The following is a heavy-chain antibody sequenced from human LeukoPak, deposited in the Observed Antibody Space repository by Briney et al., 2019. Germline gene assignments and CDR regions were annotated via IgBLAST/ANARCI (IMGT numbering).Heavy chain of an antibody. V-gene: IGHV3-21*01. CDR2: ISSSSYI. Sequence: GGSLRLSCAASGFTFSSYSMNWVRQAPGKGLEWASSISSSSYIYYADSVKGRFTISRDNAKNSLYLQMNSLRAEDTAVYYCARSNHYYDSSGYFRWGQGTLVTVSS. CDR3: ARSNHYYDSSGYFR. CDR1: GFTFSSYS. J-gene: IGHJ4*02. D-gene: IGHD3-22*01.